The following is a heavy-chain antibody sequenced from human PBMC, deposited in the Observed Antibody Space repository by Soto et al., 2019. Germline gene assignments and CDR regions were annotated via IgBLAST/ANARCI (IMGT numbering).Heavy chain of an antibody. V-gene: IGHV4-39*01. CDR3: ARTRGSYNWFDP. CDR1: GDSISSTSYY. D-gene: IGHD1-26*01. CDR2: IYYSGTT. Sequence: QLQLQESGPGLVKPSETLSLTCTVSGDSISSTSYYWAWIRQPPGKGLEWIGSIYYSGTTNYNPSLKRRLTISGDTSKNQFSLNLSSVTAADTAVYYCARTRGSYNWFDPWGQGTLVTVSS. J-gene: IGHJ5*02.